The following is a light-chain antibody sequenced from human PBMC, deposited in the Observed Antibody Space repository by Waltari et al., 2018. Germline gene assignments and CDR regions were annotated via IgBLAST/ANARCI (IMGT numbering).Light chain of an antibody. CDR2: GKN. V-gene: IGLV3-19*01. J-gene: IGLJ2*01. CDR1: SLRNSY. Sequence: SYELTQDPAVSVALGQTVKITCPGDSLRNSYSTWYQQKPATAPFTVTYGKNNRPPGTPDRFSGSSAGNTASLTITGAQAEDAADYYCCSRDSSAFQLVFGGGTKLTVL. CDR3: CSRDSSAFQLV.